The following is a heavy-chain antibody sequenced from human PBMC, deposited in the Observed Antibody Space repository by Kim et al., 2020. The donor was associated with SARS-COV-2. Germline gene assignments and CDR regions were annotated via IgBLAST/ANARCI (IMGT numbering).Heavy chain of an antibody. V-gene: IGHV4-34*01. J-gene: IGHJ5*02. Sequence: KSRVTISVDTSKTQFSLKLSSVTAADTAVYYCARGGHIVVVVAATRWFDPWGQGTLVTVSS. D-gene: IGHD2-15*01. CDR3: ARGGHIVVVVAATRWFDP.